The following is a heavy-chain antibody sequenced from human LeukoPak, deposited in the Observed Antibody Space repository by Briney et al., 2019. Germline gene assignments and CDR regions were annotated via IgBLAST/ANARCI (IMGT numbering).Heavy chain of an antibody. CDR3: ARDESGDNDAFDI. CDR2: ISGSSNHI. CDR1: GFSSSDYT. V-gene: IGHV3-21*01. J-gene: IGHJ3*02. Sequence: GGSLRLSWAASGFSSSDYTMKWVRLAPGEGLGWVSSISGSSNHIYYADSVKGRFTISRGNAKNSLYLQMNSLRVEDTAVYYCARDESGDNDAFDIWGQGTMVTVSS. D-gene: IGHD2-21*01.